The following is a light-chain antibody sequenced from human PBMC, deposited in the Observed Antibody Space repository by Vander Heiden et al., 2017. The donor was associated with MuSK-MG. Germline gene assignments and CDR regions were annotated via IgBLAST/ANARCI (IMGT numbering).Light chain of an antibody. Sequence: QSALTQPPSASGSPGQSVTISCTGTSSDVGGYNYVSWYQQHPGKAPILSIYEVSKRPSGVPDCFSGSKSGKTASLTVSGLQAEDESYYYCSSYAGSRYVFGGGTKLTVL. CDR3: SSYAGSRYV. CDR2: EVS. CDR1: SSDVGGYNY. J-gene: IGLJ2*01. V-gene: IGLV2-8*01.